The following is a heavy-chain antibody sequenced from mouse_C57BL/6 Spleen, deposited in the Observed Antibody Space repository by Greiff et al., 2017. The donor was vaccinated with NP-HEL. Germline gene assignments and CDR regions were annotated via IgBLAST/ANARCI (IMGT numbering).Heavy chain of an antibody. CDR2: IAPEAGEN. Sequence: VQLQQSGAELVKPGASVKLSCTASGFNIKDYYMHWVKQRTEQGLEWIGRIAPEAGENKYAPKFQGKATITADTSSNTAYLQLSSLTSEDTAVYYCARRTTVVAGTSYWYFDVWGTGTTVTVSS. CDR3: ARRTTVVAGTSYWYFDV. V-gene: IGHV14-2*01. CDR1: GFNIKDYY. J-gene: IGHJ1*03. D-gene: IGHD1-1*01.